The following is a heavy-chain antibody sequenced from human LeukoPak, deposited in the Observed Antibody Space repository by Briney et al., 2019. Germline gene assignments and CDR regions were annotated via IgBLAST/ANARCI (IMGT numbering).Heavy chain of an antibody. J-gene: IGHJ4*02. D-gene: IGHD5-18*01. V-gene: IGHV5-51*01. Sequence: GESLKISCKGFGYSFTSYWIGWVRQMPGKGLQRMGIIYPGDSDTRYSPSFQGQVTISADKSISTAYLQWSSLKASDTAMYYCARLRASYPDWPFDYWGQGTLVTVSS. CDR1: GYSFTSYW. CDR2: IYPGDSDT. CDR3: ARLRASYPDWPFDY.